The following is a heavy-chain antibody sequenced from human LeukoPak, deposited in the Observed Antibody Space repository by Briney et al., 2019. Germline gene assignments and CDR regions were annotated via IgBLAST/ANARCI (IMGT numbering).Heavy chain of an antibody. Sequence: SESQPLTCTVSGGSISSGDYYWSWIRQPPGKGLEWIGYIYYSGSTYYNPSLKSRVTISVDTAKNQFSLKLSSVTAADTAVYYCARGTYDSSGYPQPYGMDVWGQGTAATVTS. CDR3: ARGTYDSSGYPQPYGMDV. J-gene: IGHJ6*02. CDR2: IYYSGST. D-gene: IGHD3-22*01. CDR1: GGSISSGDYY. V-gene: IGHV4-30-4*01.